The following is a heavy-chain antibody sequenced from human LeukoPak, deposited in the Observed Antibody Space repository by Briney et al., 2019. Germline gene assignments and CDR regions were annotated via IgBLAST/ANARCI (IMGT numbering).Heavy chain of an antibody. CDR2: LSYDGSNK. J-gene: IGHJ4*02. Sequence: GGSLRLSCAASGFTFSSYSMNWVRQAPGKGLEWVAFLSYDGSNKFYADSVKGRFTISRDNSENTLYLQMNSLKAEDTAVYYCARGLYKNGWYYFDYWGQGTLVTVSS. D-gene: IGHD6-19*01. V-gene: IGHV3-33*08. CDR1: GFTFSSYS. CDR3: ARGLYKNGWYYFDY.